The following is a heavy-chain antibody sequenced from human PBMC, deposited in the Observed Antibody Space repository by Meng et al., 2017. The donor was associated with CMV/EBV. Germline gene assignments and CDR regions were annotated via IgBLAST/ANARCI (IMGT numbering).Heavy chain of an antibody. CDR3: ARDKLYYYDSSGYKFDY. V-gene: IGHV3-7*01. J-gene: IGHJ4*02. Sequence: GGSLRLSCAASGFTFSSYWMSWVRQAPGKGLEWVANIKQDGSEKYYVDSVKGRFTISRDNAKNSMYLQMNSLRAEDTAVYYYARDKLYYYDSSGYKFDYWGQGTLVTVSS. D-gene: IGHD3-22*01. CDR1: GFTFSSYW. CDR2: IKQDGSEK.